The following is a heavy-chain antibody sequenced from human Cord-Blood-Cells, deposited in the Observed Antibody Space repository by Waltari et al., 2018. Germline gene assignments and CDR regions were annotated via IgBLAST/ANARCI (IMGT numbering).Heavy chain of an antibody. D-gene: IGHD1-26*01. V-gene: IGHV4-59*08. J-gene: IGHJ4*02. CDR1: GGSISSYY. CDR2: IYYSGST. CDR3: ARRRQSGSYYYFDY. Sequence: QVQLQESGQGLVKPSETLSLTCTVSGGSISSYYWSWHRQPPGKGLEWLGYIYYSGSTYYNPSLKSRVTISVDTSKNQFSLKLSSVTAADTAVYYCARRRQSGSYYYFDYWGQGTLVTVSS.